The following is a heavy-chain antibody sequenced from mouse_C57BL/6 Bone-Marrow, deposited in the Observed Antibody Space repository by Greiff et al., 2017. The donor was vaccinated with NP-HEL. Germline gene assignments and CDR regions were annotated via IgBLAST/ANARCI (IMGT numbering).Heavy chain of an antibody. CDR3: AGGGGSYVVYAMDN. Sequence: QVQLQQSGAELVRPGTSVKVSCKASGYAFTNYLIEWVKQRPGQGLEWIGVINPGSGGTNYNEKFKGKATLTADKSSRPAYMQLSSLTSQESAVYFCAGGGGSYVVYAMDNWGQGTSVTVSS. D-gene: IGHD1-1*02. CDR1: GYAFTNYL. V-gene: IGHV1-54*01. CDR2: INPGSGGT. J-gene: IGHJ4*01.